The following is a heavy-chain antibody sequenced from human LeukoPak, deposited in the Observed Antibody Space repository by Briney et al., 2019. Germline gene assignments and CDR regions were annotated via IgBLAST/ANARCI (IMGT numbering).Heavy chain of an antibody. J-gene: IGHJ4*02. CDR3: ARASYCSDGSCYSDY. D-gene: IGHD2-15*01. CDR1: GYTFTSYS. V-gene: IGHV1-18*01. Sequence: ASVKVSCMASGYTFTSYSISWVRQAPGQGLECLGWISAYNGNTIYAQKVKGRVTMTTDTSTSTAYMELRSLKSDDTAVYYCARASYCSDGSCYSDYWGQGTLVTVSS. CDR2: ISAYNGNT.